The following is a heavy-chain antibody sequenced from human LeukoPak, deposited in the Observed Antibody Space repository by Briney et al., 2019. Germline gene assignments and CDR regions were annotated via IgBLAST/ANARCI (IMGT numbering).Heavy chain of an antibody. J-gene: IGHJ4*02. CDR2: ISTNGG. CDR1: GFTFSSYA. D-gene: IGHD3-10*01. CDR3: ARGFRYYGSGIDY. V-gene: IGHV3-64*01. Sequence: PGGSLRLSCAASGFTFSSYAMHWVRQAPGKGLEYVSAISTNGGNANSVKGRFTISRDDPKNTLDLQMGSLRPEDMAVYYCARGFRYYGSGIDYWGQGTLVTVSS.